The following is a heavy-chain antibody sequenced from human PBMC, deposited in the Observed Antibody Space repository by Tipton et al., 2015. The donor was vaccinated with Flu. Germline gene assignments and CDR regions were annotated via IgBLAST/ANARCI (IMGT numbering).Heavy chain of an antibody. J-gene: IGHJ4*02. CDR3: ARSTYYYGSGSSDY. CDR2: ISHSGRT. CDR1: DYSISSGYY. V-gene: IGHV4-38-2*01. Sequence: TLSLTCAVSDYSISSGYYWGWIRQPPGKGLEWIGCISHSGRTYYNPSLKSRVTISVDTDKNQFSQRLRSVTAADTAVYYCARSTYYYGSGSSDYWGQGTLVTVSS. D-gene: IGHD3-10*01.